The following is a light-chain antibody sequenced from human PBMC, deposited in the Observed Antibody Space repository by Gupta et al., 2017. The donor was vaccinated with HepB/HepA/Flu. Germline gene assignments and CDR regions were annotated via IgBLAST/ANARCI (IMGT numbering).Light chain of an antibody. CDR3: QSEDSSGTCEV. CDR2: KET. CDR1: VLPNKY. V-gene: IGLV3-25*03. J-gene: IGLJ1*01. Sequence: STELTHPPSVSVSPGQPARLTCSGDVLPNKYAYWYQQKPGQPPVLIVYKETERPPGTPERFSGASSGATVTLSISGVQAEDEADYYCQSEDSSGTCEVFGSGTKVTVL.